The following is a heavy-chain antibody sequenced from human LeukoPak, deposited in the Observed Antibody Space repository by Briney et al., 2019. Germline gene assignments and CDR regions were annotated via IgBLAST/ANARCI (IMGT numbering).Heavy chain of an antibody. J-gene: IGHJ3*02. D-gene: IGHD3-10*01. CDR3: ARRKGNTMVRGVKVYGAFDI. Sequence: GGSLRLSCAASGFTFSSYAMHWVRQAPGKGLEWVAVISYDGSNKYYADSVKGRFTISRDNSKNTLYLQMNSLRAEDTAVYYCARRKGNTMVRGVKVYGAFDIWGQGTMVTVSS. CDR1: GFTFSSYA. CDR2: ISYDGSNK. V-gene: IGHV3-30-3*01.